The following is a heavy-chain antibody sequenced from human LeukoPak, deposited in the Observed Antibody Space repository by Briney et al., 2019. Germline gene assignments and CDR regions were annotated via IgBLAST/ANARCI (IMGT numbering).Heavy chain of an antibody. CDR2: IYYSGST. V-gene: IGHV4-59*01. CDR3: AVTYYDFWSGYFYFDY. CDR1: GGSISSYY. J-gene: IGHJ4*02. Sequence: PSETLSLTCTVSGGSISSYYWSWIRQPPGKGLEWIGYIYYSGSTNYNPSLKSRVTISVDTSKNQFSLKLSSVTAADTAVYYCAVTYYDFWSGYFYFDYWGQRTLVTVSS. D-gene: IGHD3-3*01.